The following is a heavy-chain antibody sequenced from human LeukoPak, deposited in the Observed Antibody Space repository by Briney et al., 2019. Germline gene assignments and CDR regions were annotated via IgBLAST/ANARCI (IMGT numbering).Heavy chain of an antibody. CDR2: ITHDGSIE. J-gene: IGHJ4*02. CDR1: GLNFRSFA. Sequence: GRSLRLSCASSGLNFRSFAMHWVRQAPGKGPEWVAVITHDGSIEYYADSVKGRFSISRDNSKNTLSLEMNSLRAEDTAVYYCAKDSSFSTSVFDCWGQGTLVTVSS. CDR3: AKDSSFSTSVFDC. D-gene: IGHD6-6*01. V-gene: IGHV3-30*18.